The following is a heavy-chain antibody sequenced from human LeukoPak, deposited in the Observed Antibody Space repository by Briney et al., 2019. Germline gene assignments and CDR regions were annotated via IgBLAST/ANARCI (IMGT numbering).Heavy chain of an antibody. V-gene: IGHV4-39*07. D-gene: IGHD3-22*01. Sequence: SETLSLTCSVSGGSISNRTYYWGWIRQPPGKGLEWIGSVYYDGSTYYTASLKSRVTISVDTSKNQFSLKLSSVTAADTAVYYCAREMGYYYDSSGYRVGMDVWGQGTTVTVSS. J-gene: IGHJ6*02. CDR1: GGSISNRTYY. CDR2: VYYDGST. CDR3: AREMGYYYDSSGYRVGMDV.